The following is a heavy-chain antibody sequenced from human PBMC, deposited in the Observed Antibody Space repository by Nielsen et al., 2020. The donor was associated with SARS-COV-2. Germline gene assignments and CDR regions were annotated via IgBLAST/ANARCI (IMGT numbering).Heavy chain of an antibody. CDR1: GGSIISSTH. CDR3: ARDSSRGAFDY. D-gene: IGHD2-2*01. V-gene: IGHV4-39*01. J-gene: IGHJ4*02. Sequence: SETLSLTCTVSGGSIISSTHWGCIRQPPGKGLEWIGSIYYSGSTDYSPSLKSRVTISVDTSKNQFSLKLRSVTAADTAVYYCARDSSRGAFDYWGQGALVTVSS. CDR2: IYYSGST.